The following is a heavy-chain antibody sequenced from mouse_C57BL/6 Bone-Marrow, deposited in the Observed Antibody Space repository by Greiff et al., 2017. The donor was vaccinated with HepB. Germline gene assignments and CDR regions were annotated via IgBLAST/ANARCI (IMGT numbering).Heavy chain of an antibody. D-gene: IGHD5-1*01. CDR3: ARGKYSYWYFDV. V-gene: IGHV1-54*01. CDR2: INPGSGGT. Sequence: VQLQQSGAELVRPGTSVKVSCKASGYAFTNYLIEWVKQRPGQGLEWIGVINPGSGGTNYNEKFKGKATLTGDKSSSTAYMQLSSLTSEDSAVYFCARGKYSYWYFDVWGTGTTVTVSS. CDR1: GYAFTNYL. J-gene: IGHJ1*03.